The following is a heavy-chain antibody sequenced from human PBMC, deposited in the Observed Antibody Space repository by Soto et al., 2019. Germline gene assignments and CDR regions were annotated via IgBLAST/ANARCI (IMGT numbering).Heavy chain of an antibody. CDR2: ISYDGSNK. CDR1: GFTFRSYA. CDR3: ARDGWDCSSGSCYMDS. Sequence: LRLSCAASGFTFRSYAMHWVRQAPGKGLEWVAVISYDGSNKYYADSVKGRFTISRDNSKNTLYLQMNSLRAEDTAVYYCARDGWDCSSGSCYMDSWGQGALVTVSS. V-gene: IGHV3-30-3*01. J-gene: IGHJ5*01. D-gene: IGHD2-15*01.